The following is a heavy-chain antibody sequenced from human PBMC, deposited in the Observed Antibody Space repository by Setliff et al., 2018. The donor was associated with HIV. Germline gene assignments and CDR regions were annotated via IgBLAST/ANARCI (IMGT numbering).Heavy chain of an antibody. V-gene: IGHV4-59*01. Sequence: TSETLSLTCTVSGGSISSYYWSWIRQPPGKRLEWIGYIYYSGSTNYNPSLKSRVTISVDTSKNQFSLKLSSVTAADTAVYYCARLCVDYGDYVRDDWGQGTLVTVSS. CDR2: IYYSGST. CDR3: ARLCVDYGDYVRDD. CDR1: GGSISSYY. J-gene: IGHJ4*02. D-gene: IGHD4-17*01.